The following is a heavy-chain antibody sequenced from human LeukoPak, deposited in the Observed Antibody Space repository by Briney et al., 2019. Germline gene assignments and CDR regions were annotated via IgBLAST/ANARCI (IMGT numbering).Heavy chain of an antibody. CDR2: ISAYNGNT. J-gene: IGHJ3*02. D-gene: IGHD3-10*01. CDR1: GYTFTNYD. CDR3: ARVGYTYGHRDAFDI. V-gene: IGHV1-18*01. Sequence: ASVKVSCKTSGYTFTNYDISWVRQTPGQGLEWMGWISAYNGNTNYAQEFQGRVTITTDISTSTAYMELRSLRSDDTAVYYCARVGYTYGHRDAFDIWGQGTTVTVSS.